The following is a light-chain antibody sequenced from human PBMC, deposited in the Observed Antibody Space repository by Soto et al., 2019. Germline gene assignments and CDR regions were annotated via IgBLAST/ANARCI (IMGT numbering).Light chain of an antibody. CDR3: LHYYTYPLT. CDR1: QRIGSW. Sequence: DIQMTQSPSTLSASVGDRVSITCRASQRIGSWLAWYQQKPGKVPKLMIYDASTLISRVPSRFSGTGSGTEFTLSIASLPPDDFATYYCLHYYTYPLTFGQGTKVEIK. V-gene: IGKV1-5*01. CDR2: DAS. J-gene: IGKJ1*01.